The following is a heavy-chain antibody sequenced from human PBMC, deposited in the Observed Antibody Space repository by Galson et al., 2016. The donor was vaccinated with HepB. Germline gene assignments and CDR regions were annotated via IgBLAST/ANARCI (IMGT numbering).Heavy chain of an antibody. CDR1: GFTVSDYY. V-gene: IGHV3-11*01. Sequence: SLRLSCAVSGFTVSDYYMSWIRQTPGKGLEWLSYIDSSGRTIVYADSVKGRFTVSRDNARNSLFLQMNSLTAEDTAVYYCARDGYTPMITGYWGQGTLVTVSS. CDR3: ARDGYTPMITGY. J-gene: IGHJ4*02. D-gene: IGHD5-12*01. CDR2: IDSSGRTI.